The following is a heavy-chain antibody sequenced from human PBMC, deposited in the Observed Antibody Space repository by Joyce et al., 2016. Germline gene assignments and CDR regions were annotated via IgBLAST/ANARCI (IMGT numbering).Heavy chain of an antibody. CDR3: ARDMPRNAFDV. V-gene: IGHV4-4*07. Sequence: QVQVQESGPGLVKPSETPSLTCTVSGGSVSSYYWSWIRQTAEKGLEFIGRFHASATTYYDPTLKGRVTMSIDTSKNQFSLRLTSVTAADTAVYYCARDMPRNAFDVWGQGTMVTVSS. CDR1: GGSVSSYY. CDR2: FHASATT. D-gene: IGHD2-2*01. J-gene: IGHJ3*01.